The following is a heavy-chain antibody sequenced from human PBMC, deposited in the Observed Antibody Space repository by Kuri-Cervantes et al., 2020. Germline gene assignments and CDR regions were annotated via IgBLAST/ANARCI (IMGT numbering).Heavy chain of an antibody. CDR1: GGTFSSYA. Sequence: SVNVSCKASGGTFSSYAISWVRQAPGQGLEWMGGIIPIFGTANYAQKFQGRVTITADESTSTAYMELSSLRSEDTAVYYCASPKASSSWYRYDYWGQGTLVTVSS. J-gene: IGHJ4*02. CDR3: ASPKASSSWYRYDY. CDR2: IIPIFGTA. V-gene: IGHV1-69*13. D-gene: IGHD6-13*01.